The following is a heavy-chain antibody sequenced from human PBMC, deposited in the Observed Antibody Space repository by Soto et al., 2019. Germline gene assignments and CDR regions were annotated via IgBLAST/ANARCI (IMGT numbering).Heavy chain of an antibody. CDR3: ARPLWFGELNVGY. J-gene: IGHJ4*02. CDR1: GFTFSSYG. CDR2: ISYDGSNK. D-gene: IGHD3-10*01. V-gene: IGHV3-30*03. Sequence: VQLVESGGGLVQPGGSLRLSCAASGFTFSSYGMHWVRQAPGKGLEWVAVISYDGSNKYYADSVKGRFTISRDNSKNTLYLQMNSLRAEDTAVYYCARPLWFGELNVGYWGQGTLVTVSS.